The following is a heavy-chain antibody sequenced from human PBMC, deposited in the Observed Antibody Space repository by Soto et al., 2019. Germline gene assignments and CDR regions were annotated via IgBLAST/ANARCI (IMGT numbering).Heavy chain of an antibody. Sequence: QVQLQESGPGLVKPSGTLSLTCAVSSGSISSTNWWSWVRQPPGKGLEWIGEIYHGGSTNYNPSLKSRVTISEDKSKNYFSLELSSVTAADTAVYYCARGSRYCSGGTCYRDLDVWGKGTTVTVSS. V-gene: IGHV4-4*02. CDR2: IYHGGST. CDR1: SGSISSTNW. CDR3: ARGSRYCSGGTCYRDLDV. D-gene: IGHD2-15*01. J-gene: IGHJ6*04.